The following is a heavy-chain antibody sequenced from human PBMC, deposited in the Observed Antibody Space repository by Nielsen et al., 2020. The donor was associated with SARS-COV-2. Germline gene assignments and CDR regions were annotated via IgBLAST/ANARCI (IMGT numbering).Heavy chain of an antibody. CDR2: IIPILGIA. V-gene: IGHV1-69*04. CDR3: ARDFGYYYGSGSYYNLVLDY. D-gene: IGHD3-10*01. Sequence: WVRQAPGQGLEWMGRIIPILGIANYAQKFQGRVTITADKSTSTAYMELSSLRSEDTAVYYCARDFGYYYGSGSYYNLVLDYWGQGTLVTVSS. J-gene: IGHJ4*02.